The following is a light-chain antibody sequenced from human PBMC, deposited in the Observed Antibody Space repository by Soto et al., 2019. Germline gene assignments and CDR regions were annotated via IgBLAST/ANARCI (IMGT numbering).Light chain of an antibody. CDR1: SSNI. J-gene: IGLJ2*01. CDR2: DNN. CDR3: GTWDTRLSVVV. Sequence: QSVLTQPPSVSAAPGQKVTISCSGSSSNIVSWYQQLPGTAPKLLIYDNNKRPSGIPDRFSGSKSGTSATLGITGLQTGDEADYYSGTWDTRLSVVVFAGGTKLTVL. V-gene: IGLV1-51*01.